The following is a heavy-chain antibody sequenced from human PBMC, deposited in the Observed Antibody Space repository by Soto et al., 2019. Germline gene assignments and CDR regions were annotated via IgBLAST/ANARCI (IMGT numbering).Heavy chain of an antibody. CDR3: ARDSGYSYGPLDY. CDR1: GFSVRSSQ. Sequence: GGSLRLSCAASGFSVRSSQMSWVRQAPGKGLEWVSYISSSSSTIYYADSVKGRFTISRDNAKNSLYLQMNSLRAEDTAVYYCARDSGYSYGPLDYWGQGTLVTVSS. CDR2: ISSSSSTI. J-gene: IGHJ4*02. V-gene: IGHV3-48*01. D-gene: IGHD5-18*01.